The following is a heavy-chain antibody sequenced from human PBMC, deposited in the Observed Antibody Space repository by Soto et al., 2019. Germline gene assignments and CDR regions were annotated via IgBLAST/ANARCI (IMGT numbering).Heavy chain of an antibody. CDR1: GYTFTSYA. Sequence: ASVKVSCKASGYTFTSYAMHWVRQAPGQRLEWMGWINAGNGNTKYSQKFQGRVTITRDTSASTAYMELSSLRSEDTAVYYCAREGDPFMTTVIHNWFDPWGQGTLVTVSS. CDR2: INAGNGNT. J-gene: IGHJ5*02. V-gene: IGHV1-3*01. CDR3: AREGDPFMTTVIHNWFDP. D-gene: IGHD4-4*01.